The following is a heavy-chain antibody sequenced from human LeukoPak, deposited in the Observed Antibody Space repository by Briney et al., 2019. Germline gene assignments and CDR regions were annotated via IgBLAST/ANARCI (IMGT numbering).Heavy chain of an antibody. CDR3: ARLSGGDSNSWYFDY. CDR1: GYTFTNYW. CDR2: IYPGDSDA. D-gene: IGHD6-13*01. Sequence: GESLEISCKVSGYTFTNYWIGWVRQMPGKGLEWMGIIYPGDSDARYRPSFQGQVTISADKSITTAYLQWSGLKASDTAMYYCARLSGGDSNSWYFDYWGQGTLVSVFS. J-gene: IGHJ4*02. V-gene: IGHV5-51*01.